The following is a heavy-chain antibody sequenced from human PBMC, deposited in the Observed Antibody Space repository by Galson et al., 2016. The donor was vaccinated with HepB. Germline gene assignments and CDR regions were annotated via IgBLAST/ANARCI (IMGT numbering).Heavy chain of an antibody. Sequence: SLRLSCAASGFTFDDYAMTWFPQAPGPGLGWVGMIRSKAYGGTTEYAAFVKGTFSISRDDSKSIAYLQMNSLKTEDTAVYYCTRGGADGKAFDLWGQGTMVSVSS. CDR1: GFTFDDYA. D-gene: IGHD4-23*01. J-gene: IGHJ3*01. CDR2: IRSKAYGGTT. V-gene: IGHV3-49*03. CDR3: TRGGADGKAFDL.